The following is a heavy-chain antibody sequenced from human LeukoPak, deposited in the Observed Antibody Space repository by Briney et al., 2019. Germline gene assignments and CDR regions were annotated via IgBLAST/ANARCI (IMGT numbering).Heavy chain of an antibody. CDR1: GYTFTGYY. V-gene: IGHV1-2*02. J-gene: IGHJ3*02. Sequence: ASVKVSCKASGYTFTGYYMHWVRQAPGQGLEWMGWINPNSGGTNFAQKFQGRVTMTRDTSISTAYMELSRLRSDDTAVYYCARDPSYSGSYYDAFDIWGQGTMVTVSS. D-gene: IGHD1-26*01. CDR3: ARDPSYSGSYYDAFDI. CDR2: INPNSGGT.